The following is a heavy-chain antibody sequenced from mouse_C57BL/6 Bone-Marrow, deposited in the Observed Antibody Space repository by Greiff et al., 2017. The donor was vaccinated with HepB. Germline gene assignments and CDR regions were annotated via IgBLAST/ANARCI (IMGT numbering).Heavy chain of an antibody. V-gene: IGHV1-54*01. CDR3: ARSGWVRRWYFDV. Sequence: QVQLKESGAELVRPGTSVKVSCKASGYAFTNYLIEWVKQRPGQGLEWIGVINPGSGGTNYNEKFKGKATLTADKSSSTAYMQLSSLTSEDSAVYFCARSGWVRRWYFDVWGTGTTVTVSS. CDR2: INPGSGGT. D-gene: IGHD2-2*01. CDR1: GYAFTNYL. J-gene: IGHJ1*03.